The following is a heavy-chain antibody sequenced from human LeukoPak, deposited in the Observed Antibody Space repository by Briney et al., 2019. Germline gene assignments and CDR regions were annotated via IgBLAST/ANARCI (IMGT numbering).Heavy chain of an antibody. Sequence: ASVKVSCKASGYTFNNNGISWVRQMPGKGLEWMGIIYPGDSDTRYSPSFQGQVTISADKSISTAYLQWSSLKASDTAMYYCARLYRGGWYSANYGMDVWGQGTTVTVSS. D-gene: IGHD6-19*01. CDR1: GYTFNNNG. J-gene: IGHJ6*02. V-gene: IGHV5-51*01. CDR3: ARLYRGGWYSANYGMDV. CDR2: IYPGDSDT.